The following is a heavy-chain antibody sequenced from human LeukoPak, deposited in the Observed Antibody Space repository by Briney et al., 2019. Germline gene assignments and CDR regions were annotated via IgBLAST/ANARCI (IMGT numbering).Heavy chain of an antibody. D-gene: IGHD3-10*01. V-gene: IGHV1-8*01. Sequence: GASVKVSCKASGYTFTSYDINWVRQATGPGLEWMGRTNPNSGNTGYAQKFQGRVTMTRNTSISTAYMELSSLRSEDTAVYYCAIRYGSGEKYYYYYMDVWGKGTTVTVSS. CDR3: AIRYGSGEKYYYYYMDV. CDR2: TNPNSGNT. CDR1: GYTFTSYD. J-gene: IGHJ6*03.